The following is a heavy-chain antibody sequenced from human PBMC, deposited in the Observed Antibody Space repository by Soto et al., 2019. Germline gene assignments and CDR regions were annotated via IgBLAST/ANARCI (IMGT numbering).Heavy chain of an antibody. V-gene: IGHV3-72*01. CDR1: GFTLSDHY. CDR2: TKNKAQRYTT. Sequence: EVQLVESGGGLVQPGGSLRLSCVVSGFTLSDHYIDWVRQAPGKGLEWVGRTKNKAQRYTTEYAASVKGRFTISRDDSENSVYLQMNSLKTEDTAVYYCVSWDSGNPENWGQGTLVTVSS. J-gene: IGHJ4*02. CDR3: VSWDSGNPEN. D-gene: IGHD1-26*01.